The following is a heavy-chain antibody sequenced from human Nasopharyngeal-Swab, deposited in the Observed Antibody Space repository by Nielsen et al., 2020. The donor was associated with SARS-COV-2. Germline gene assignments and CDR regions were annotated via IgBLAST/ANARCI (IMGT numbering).Heavy chain of an antibody. V-gene: IGHV4-39*07. J-gene: IGHJ4*02. CDR3: APIMGGPFRVPPPG. D-gene: IGHD3-16*01. CDR1: GGSISSSSYY. Sequence: GSLRLSCSVSGGSISSSSYYWGWVRQPPGKGLEWIGSIYYSGSTFYNPSLKSRVTISVDTSKNQFSLKMSSVTAADTAVYYCAPIMGGPFRVPPPGWGQGTLVTVSS. CDR2: IYYSGST.